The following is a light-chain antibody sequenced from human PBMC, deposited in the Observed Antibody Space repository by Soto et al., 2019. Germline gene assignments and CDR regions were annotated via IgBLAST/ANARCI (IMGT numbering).Light chain of an antibody. V-gene: IGKV3-20*01. J-gene: IGKJ2*01. CDR3: HQYGTLPYA. CDR1: QRVSSNY. Sequence: IALTQSPGTLSLSPGERATLSCRASQRVSSNYVAWYQHKPGQAPRLLIHGASIRATGIPDRFRGSGSGTDFTLTISRLEPEDFAVYYCHQYGTLPYAFGQGTKLQIK. CDR2: GAS.